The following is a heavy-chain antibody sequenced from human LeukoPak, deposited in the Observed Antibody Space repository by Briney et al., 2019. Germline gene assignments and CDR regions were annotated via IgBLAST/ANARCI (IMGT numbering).Heavy chain of an antibody. V-gene: IGHV3-33*01. CDR1: GFTFSSYG. J-gene: IGHJ6*02. D-gene: IGHD6-19*01. CDR2: IWYDGSNK. CDR3: ARDGAVAGSYYYYGMDV. Sequence: GGSLRLSCAASGFTFSSYGMHWVGQAPGKGLEWVAVIWYDGSNKYYADSVKGRFTISRDNSKNTLYLQMNSLRAEDTAVYYCARDGAVAGSYYYYGMDVWGQGTTVTVSS.